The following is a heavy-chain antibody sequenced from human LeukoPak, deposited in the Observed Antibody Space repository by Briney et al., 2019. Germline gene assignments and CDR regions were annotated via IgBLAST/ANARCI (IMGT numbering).Heavy chain of an antibody. Sequence: ASVKVSCKASGGTFSSYAISWVRQAPGQGLERMGGIIPIFGTANYAQKFQGRVTITADESTSTAYMELSSLRSEDTAVYYCARGIQLWLNWFDPWGQGTLVTVSS. CDR2: IIPIFGTA. CDR1: GGTFSSYA. CDR3: ARGIQLWLNWFDP. J-gene: IGHJ5*02. V-gene: IGHV1-69*01. D-gene: IGHD5-18*01.